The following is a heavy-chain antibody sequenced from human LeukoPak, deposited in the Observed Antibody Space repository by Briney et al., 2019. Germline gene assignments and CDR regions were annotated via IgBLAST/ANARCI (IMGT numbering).Heavy chain of an antibody. Sequence: GGSLRLSCAATGLTVSSNFMSWVRQAPGKGLEWVSVIYGGGSTYYADSVKGRFTISRDTPKNTLYLQMNSLRVEDTAVYYCTRDPLKGTYYYYYYMDVWGKGTTVTVSS. CDR1: GLTVSSNF. J-gene: IGHJ6*03. CDR2: IYGGGST. CDR3: TRDPLKGTYYYYYYMDV. V-gene: IGHV3-53*01.